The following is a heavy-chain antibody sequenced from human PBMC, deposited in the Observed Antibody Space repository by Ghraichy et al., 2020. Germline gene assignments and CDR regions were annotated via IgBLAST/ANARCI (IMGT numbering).Heavy chain of an antibody. Sequence: SETLYLTCTVSNGSISSSSYYWGWVRQPPGKGPEWIGSIYYSGSTYYNPSLQSRVTISVDTSENQFFLNLSSVTAADTAVYYCARHAASGAYDYGRLDSWGQGTLVTVSS. D-gene: IGHD5-12*01. CDR3: ARHAASGAYDYGRLDS. CDR1: NGSISSSSYY. J-gene: IGHJ4*02. CDR2: IYYSGST. V-gene: IGHV4-39*01.